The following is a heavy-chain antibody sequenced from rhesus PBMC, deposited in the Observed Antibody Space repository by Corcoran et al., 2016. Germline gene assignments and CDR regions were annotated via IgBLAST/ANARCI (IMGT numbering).Heavy chain of an antibody. D-gene: IGHD6-31*01. CDR2: ISESGGTI. J-gene: IGHJ4*01. CDR1: GFTFSSYE. Sequence: DVQLVESGGGLVKPGGSLRLSCVASGFTFSSYEMHWVRQAPGKGWEWVSVISESGGTIYYADSVKGRFSISRDNAKNSLFLQMNSLRAEDTAVYYCAREALGLFDYWGQGVLVTVSS. V-gene: IGHV3-100*02. CDR3: AREALGLFDY.